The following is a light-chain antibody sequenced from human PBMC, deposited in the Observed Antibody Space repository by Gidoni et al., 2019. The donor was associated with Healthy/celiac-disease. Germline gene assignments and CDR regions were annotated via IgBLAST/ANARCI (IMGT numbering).Light chain of an antibody. CDR1: SSDVGGYNY. Sequence: QSALTQPASVSGSPGQSITISCTGTSSDVGGYNYVSWYQQHPGKAPKLMIYEVSNRPSGVSNRFSGSKSGNTASLTISGLQAEDEADYYCSSYTSSSTWVFGGGTKLTX. CDR2: EVS. J-gene: IGLJ3*02. V-gene: IGLV2-14*01. CDR3: SSYTSSSTWV.